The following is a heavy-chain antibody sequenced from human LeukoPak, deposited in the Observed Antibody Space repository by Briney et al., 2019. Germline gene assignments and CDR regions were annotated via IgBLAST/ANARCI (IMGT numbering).Heavy chain of an antibody. CDR3: AREFRTTTWSYDAFDL. CDR1: GYTFTDYY. J-gene: IGHJ3*01. D-gene: IGHD1/OR15-1a*01. CDR2: INPTSGGT. V-gene: IGHV1-2*04. Sequence: ASVKVSCKASGYTFTDYYMHWVRQAPGQGLEWVGWINPTSGGTNYAQKFQDWVTMTRDTSNNTSYMELSRLTSDDTAVYYCAREFRTTTWSYDAFDLWGQGTMVTVSS.